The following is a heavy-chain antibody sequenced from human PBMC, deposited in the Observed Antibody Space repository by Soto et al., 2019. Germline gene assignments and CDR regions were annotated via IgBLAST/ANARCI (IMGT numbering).Heavy chain of an antibody. Sequence: PSETLSLTCTVSGGSISSYYWSRIRQPPGKGLEWIGYIYYSGSTNYNPSLKSRVTISVDTSKNQFSLKLSSVTAADTAVYYCARDQVGYNYGLSRYGMDVWGQGTTVTVSS. V-gene: IGHV4-59*01. CDR2: IYYSGST. CDR1: GGSISSYY. J-gene: IGHJ6*02. D-gene: IGHD5-18*01. CDR3: ARDQVGYNYGLSRYGMDV.